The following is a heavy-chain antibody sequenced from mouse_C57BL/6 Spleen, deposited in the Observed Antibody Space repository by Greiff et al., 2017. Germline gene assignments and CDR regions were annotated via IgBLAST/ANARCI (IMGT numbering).Heavy chain of an antibody. D-gene: IGHD1-1*01. V-gene: IGHV1-72*01. CDR2: IAPNSGGT. CDR3: ARGSSSYDENFDD. CDR1: GYTFTSYW. J-gene: IGHJ2*01. Sequence: VQLQQPGAELVKPGASVKLSCKASGYTFTSYWMHWVKQRPGRGLEWIGRIAPNSGGTKYTEKFKSKATLTVYKPSSTAYMQLSSLTSEDSAVYDCARGSSSYDENFDDWGQGTTLTVSS.